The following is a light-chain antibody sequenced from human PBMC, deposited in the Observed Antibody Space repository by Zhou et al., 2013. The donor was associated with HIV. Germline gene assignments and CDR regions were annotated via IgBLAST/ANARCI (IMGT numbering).Light chain of an antibody. CDR2: GAS. Sequence: EIVLTQSPATLSLSPGERATLSCRASHTVTSNYLAWYQHKPGQGPKVLIFGASTRANGIPDRFSGSGSGTEFTLTISGLQSEDFAIYYCQQRSDPRITFGQGTRLEIK. CDR1: HTVTSNY. V-gene: IGKV3D-20*02. CDR3: QQRSDPRIT. J-gene: IGKJ5*01.